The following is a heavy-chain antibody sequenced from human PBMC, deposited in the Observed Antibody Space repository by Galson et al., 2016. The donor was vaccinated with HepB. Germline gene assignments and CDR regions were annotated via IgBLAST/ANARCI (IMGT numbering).Heavy chain of an antibody. D-gene: IGHD2-21*02. Sequence: SLRLSCAASGFSVSNDWMHWVRQAPGKGLEWVGLLKRKSDGGTANYAAPLKGSFTISRDDSKNTLYLQMNSLMTEDTGVYYCWGDDYWGQGTLVTVSS. V-gene: IGHV3-15*01. CDR2: LKRKSDGGTA. CDR1: GFSVSNDW. J-gene: IGHJ4*02. CDR3: WGDDY.